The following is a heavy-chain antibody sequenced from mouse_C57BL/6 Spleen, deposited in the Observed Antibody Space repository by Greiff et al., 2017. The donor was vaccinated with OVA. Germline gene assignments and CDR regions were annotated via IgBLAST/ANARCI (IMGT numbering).Heavy chain of an antibody. V-gene: IGHV1-78*01. Sequence: QVQLQQSDAELVKPGASVKISCKVSGYTFTDHTIHWMKQRPEQGLEWIGYIYPRDGSTKYNEQFKGKAPLTADKSSRTAYMQLNSLTSEDSAVYFCARTNYYGSRGGYFDYWGQGTTLTVSS. J-gene: IGHJ2*01. CDR2: IYPRDGST. CDR1: GYTFTDHT. CDR3: ARTNYYGSRGGYFDY. D-gene: IGHD1-1*01.